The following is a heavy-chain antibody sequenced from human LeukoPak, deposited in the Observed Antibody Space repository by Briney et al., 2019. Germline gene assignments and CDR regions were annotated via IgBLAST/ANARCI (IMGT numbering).Heavy chain of an antibody. CDR3: ASSGDYGDYAIDY. D-gene: IGHD4-17*01. Sequence: GGSLRLSCAASGFTFSSYAMHWVRQAPGKGLEYVSAISSNGGSTYYANSVKGRFTISRDNSKNTLYLQMGSLRAEDMAVYYCASSGDYGDYAIDYWGQGTLDTVSS. CDR1: GFTFSSYA. V-gene: IGHV3-64*01. J-gene: IGHJ4*02. CDR2: ISSNGGST.